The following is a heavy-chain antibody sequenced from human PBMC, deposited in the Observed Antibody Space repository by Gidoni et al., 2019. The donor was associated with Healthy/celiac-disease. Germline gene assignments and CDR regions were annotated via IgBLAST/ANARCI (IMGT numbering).Heavy chain of an antibody. Sequence: EVQLVESGGGLVQPGGSLRLSCAASGFTFSSYAMHWVRQAPGKGLEYVSAISSNGGSTYYANSVKGRFTISRDNSKNTLYLQMGSLRAEDMAVYYCARGPTYDSSPTHFDYWGQGTLVTVSS. V-gene: IGHV3-64*01. J-gene: IGHJ4*02. CDR1: GFTFSSYA. CDR3: ARGPTYDSSPTHFDY. CDR2: ISSNGGST. D-gene: IGHD3-22*01.